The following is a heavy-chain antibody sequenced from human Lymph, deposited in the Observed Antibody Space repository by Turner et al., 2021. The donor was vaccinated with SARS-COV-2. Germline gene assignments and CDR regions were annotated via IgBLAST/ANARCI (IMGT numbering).Heavy chain of an antibody. J-gene: IGHJ6*02. V-gene: IGHV3-53*02. CDR1: GFIVSSNY. Sequence: EVQLVETGGGLIKPGGTLRLSCAASGFIVSSNYMNWVRQAPGKGLVWVSLIYSGGSTYYADSVKGRFTISRDNSKNTLYLQMNSLRAEDTAVYYCARDLQLYGMDVWGQGTTVTVSS. D-gene: IGHD1-1*01. CDR2: IYSGGST. CDR3: ARDLQLYGMDV.